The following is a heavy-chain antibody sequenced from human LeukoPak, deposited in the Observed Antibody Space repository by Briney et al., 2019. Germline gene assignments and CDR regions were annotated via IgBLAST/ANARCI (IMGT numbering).Heavy chain of an antibody. CDR3: ARDWLYSSGWYSSWFDP. Sequence: GGSLRLSCAASGFTFSSYSMNWVRQAPGKGLEWVSSISSSSYIYYADSVKGRFTISRDNAKNSLYLQMNSLRAEDTAVYYCARDWLYSSGWYSSWFDPWGQGTLVTVSS. V-gene: IGHV3-21*01. CDR2: ISSSSYI. CDR1: GFTFSSYS. D-gene: IGHD6-19*01. J-gene: IGHJ5*02.